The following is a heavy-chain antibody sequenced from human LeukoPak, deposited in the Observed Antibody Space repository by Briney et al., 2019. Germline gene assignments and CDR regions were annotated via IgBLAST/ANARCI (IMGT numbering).Heavy chain of an antibody. CDR3: TRKGSQWDFLVDY. CDR2: INPDGSTT. J-gene: IGHJ4*02. V-gene: IGHV3-74*01. D-gene: IGHD2/OR15-2a*01. CDR1: GFAFRNYW. Sequence: GGSLRFSCVASGFAFRNYWMYWVRQGPGKGLVWLSRINPDGSTTTYADSVKGRFTISRDNSENSLYLQMDSLTAEDTAVYYCTRKGSQWDFLVDYWGQGTRVAVSP.